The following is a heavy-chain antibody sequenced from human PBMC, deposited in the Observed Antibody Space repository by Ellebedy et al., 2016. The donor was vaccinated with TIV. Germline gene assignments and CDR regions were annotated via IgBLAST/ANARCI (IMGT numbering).Heavy chain of an antibody. CDR2: IIPKVALA. Sequence: SVKVSCKALGYTFTSYAIHWVRHAPGQGLEWMGRIIPKVALANYAQKFQVRVTISADTATSTVYMEVRSLTSEDTAVYYCARGTPYIRGSGGKRTLFDYWGQGTLVTVSS. J-gene: IGHJ4*02. CDR1: GYTFTSYA. D-gene: IGHD2-15*01. V-gene: IGHV1-69*04. CDR3: ARGTPYIRGSGGKRTLFDY.